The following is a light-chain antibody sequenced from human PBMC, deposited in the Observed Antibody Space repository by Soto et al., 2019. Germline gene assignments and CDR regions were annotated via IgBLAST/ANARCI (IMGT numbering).Light chain of an antibody. Sequence: EIVMTQSPATLSVSPGHRVTLSCRASQSVGSSLAWYQQKPGQAPRLLIYGASTRATGIPARFSGSGSGTAFTLTISSLQSEDFANYYCQQYYNWPPFTFGQGTKLEIK. CDR3: QQYYNWPPFT. CDR1: QSVGSS. V-gene: IGKV3-15*01. CDR2: GAS. J-gene: IGKJ2*01.